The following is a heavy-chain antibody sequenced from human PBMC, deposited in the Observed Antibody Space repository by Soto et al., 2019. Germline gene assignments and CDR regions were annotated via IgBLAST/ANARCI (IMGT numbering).Heavy chain of an antibody. D-gene: IGHD2-15*01. Sequence: QVQLVQSGSEVKKSGASVKLSCKASGYAFTVYSVSWVRQAPGQGLEWLGSISTYGGKTYYIQSLQGRVTMTTDSSTSTAYLDLRSLRPDDTAIYFCARRYGSPSASAGFDYWGQGTLVTVSS. CDR3: ARRYGSPSASAGFDY. J-gene: IGHJ4*02. CDR1: GYAFTVYS. V-gene: IGHV1-18*01. CDR2: ISTYGGKT.